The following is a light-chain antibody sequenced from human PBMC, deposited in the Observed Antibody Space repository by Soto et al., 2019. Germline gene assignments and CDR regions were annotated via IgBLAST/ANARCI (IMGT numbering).Light chain of an antibody. Sequence: QSVLTQPPSVSGAPGQRVTISCTGSSSNIGADYVVHWYQQLPGTAPKPLIYGNSNRPSGVPDQFSGSKSGTSASLAITGLQSEDEAYYYCKAWDNSLNAYVFGTGTKLTVL. CDR1: SSNIGADYV. V-gene: IGLV1-40*01. CDR2: GNS. CDR3: KAWDNSLNAYV. J-gene: IGLJ1*01.